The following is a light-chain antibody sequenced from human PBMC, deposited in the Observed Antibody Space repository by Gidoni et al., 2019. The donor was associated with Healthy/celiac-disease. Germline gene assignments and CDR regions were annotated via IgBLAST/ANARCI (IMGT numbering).Light chain of an antibody. Sequence: DIHMTTSPSSLSASVGDRVTITCRASQSISSYFNWYQQKPGKAPKLLIYAASSLQSGVPSRFSGSGSGTDFTLTISSLQPEDVATYYCQQGYSTPLTFGQGTKVEIK. V-gene: IGKV1-39*01. CDR3: QQGYSTPLT. J-gene: IGKJ1*01. CDR1: QSISSY. CDR2: AAS.